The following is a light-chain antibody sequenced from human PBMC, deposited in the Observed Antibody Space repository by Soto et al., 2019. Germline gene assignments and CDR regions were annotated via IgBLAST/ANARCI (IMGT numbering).Light chain of an antibody. CDR1: KLGDKY. J-gene: IGLJ2*01. CDR2: QDS. CDR3: QAWDSSTVV. V-gene: IGLV3-1*01. Sequence: SYELTQPPSVSVSPGQTASITCSGDKLGDKYACWYQQKPGQSPVPVIYQDSKRPSGIPERFSGSNSGNTATLTISGTQAMDEADYSCQAWDSSTVVFGGGTKVTVL.